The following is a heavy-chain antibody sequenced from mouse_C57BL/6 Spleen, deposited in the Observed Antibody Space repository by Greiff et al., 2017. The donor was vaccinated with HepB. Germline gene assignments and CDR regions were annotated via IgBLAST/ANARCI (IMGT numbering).Heavy chain of an antibody. J-gene: IGHJ4*01. D-gene: IGHD2-1*01. CDR1: GYTFTSYW. Sequence: VQLQQPGTELVKPGASVKLSCKASGYTFTSYWMHWVKQRPGQGLEWIGNINPSNGGTNYNEKFKSKATLTVDKSSSTAYMQLSILTSEDSAVYYGARLSLYYGNYNYAMDYGGQGTSVTVSS. CDR2: INPSNGGT. V-gene: IGHV1-53*01. CDR3: ARLSLYYGNYNYAMDY.